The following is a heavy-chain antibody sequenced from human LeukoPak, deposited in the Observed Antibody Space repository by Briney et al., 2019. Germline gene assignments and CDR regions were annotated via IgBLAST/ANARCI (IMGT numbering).Heavy chain of an antibody. J-gene: IGHJ4*02. CDR1: GFTFSSYA. CDR3: AKPSAMIVVVITEFDY. Sequence: GGSLRLSCAASGFTFSSYAMSWVRQAPGKGLEWVSAISGSGGSTYYADSVKGQFTISRDNSKNTLYLQMNSLRAEDTAVYYCAKPSAMIVVVITEFDYWGQGTLVTVSS. CDR2: ISGSGGST. D-gene: IGHD3-22*01. V-gene: IGHV3-23*01.